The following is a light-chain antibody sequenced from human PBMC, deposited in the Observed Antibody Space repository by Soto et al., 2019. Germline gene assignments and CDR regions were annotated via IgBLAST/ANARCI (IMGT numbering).Light chain of an antibody. V-gene: IGKV1-8*01. CDR3: QQYYSYPLT. CDR1: QGLSSY. Sequence: AIRMTQSPSSLSASTGDIVTITCRASQGLSSYLAWYQQKPGKAPKLLIYAASTLQSGVPSRFSGSGSGTDFTLTINCLQSEDFATYYCQQYYSYPLTFGGGNKVEIK. J-gene: IGKJ4*01. CDR2: AAS.